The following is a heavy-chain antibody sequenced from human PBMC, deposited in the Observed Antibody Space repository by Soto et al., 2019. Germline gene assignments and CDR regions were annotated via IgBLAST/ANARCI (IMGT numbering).Heavy chain of an antibody. CDR2: ISGSDGST. J-gene: IGHJ4*02. Sequence: EVQLLESGGGLVQPGGSLRLSCVASGFSFSSYAMSWVRQAPGKGLEWVSVISGSDGSTYYADSVKGRFTISRDNSKNPLYLQMNSLRAEDTAVYYWARDRERDAWYEDYWGQGTLVTVSS. CDR1: GFSFSSYA. CDR3: ARDRERDAWYEDY. D-gene: IGHD6-13*01. V-gene: IGHV3-23*01.